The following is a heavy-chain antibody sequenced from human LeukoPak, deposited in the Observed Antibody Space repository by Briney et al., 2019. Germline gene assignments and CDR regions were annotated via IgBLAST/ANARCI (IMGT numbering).Heavy chain of an antibody. V-gene: IGHV4-30-4*08. Sequence: SETLSLTCTVSGGSVSSGTYCWSWIRQPPGKGLEWIGYIYYSGSTYYNSSLKSRVTISVDRSKNQFSLKLTSVTAADTAVYYCARLGRYDYFIDYWGQGTLVTVSS. CDR3: ARLGRYDYFIDY. J-gene: IGHJ4*02. CDR2: IYYSGST. D-gene: IGHD3-16*01. CDR1: GGSVSSGTYC.